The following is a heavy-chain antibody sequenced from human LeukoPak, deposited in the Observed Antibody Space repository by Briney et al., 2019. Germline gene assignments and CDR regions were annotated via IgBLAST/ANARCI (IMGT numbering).Heavy chain of an antibody. CDR1: GFTFSSYW. D-gene: IGHD5-12*01. Sequence: PGGSLRLSCAASGFTFSSYWMHWVRQAPGKGLVWVSRINTDGSSTSYADSVKGRFTISRDNAKNSLYLQMNSLRAEDTAVYYCARDRKGYSGYATSYYFDYWGQGTLVTVSS. CDR2: INTDGSST. J-gene: IGHJ4*02. CDR3: ARDRKGYSGYATSYYFDY. V-gene: IGHV3-74*01.